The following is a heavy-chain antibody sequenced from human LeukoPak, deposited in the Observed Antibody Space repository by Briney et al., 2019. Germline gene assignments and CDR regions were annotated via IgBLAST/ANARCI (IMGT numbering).Heavy chain of an antibody. D-gene: IGHD3-3*01. V-gene: IGHV3-30*02. CDR3: AKDPRAPIFGVVTPDY. Sequence: GGSLRLSCAASGFTFSSYGMHWVRQAPGKGLEWVAFIRYDGSNKYYADSVKGRFTISRDNSKNTLYLQMNSLRAEDTAVYYCAKDPRAPIFGVVTPDYWGQGTLVTVSS. J-gene: IGHJ4*02. CDR2: IRYDGSNK. CDR1: GFTFSSYG.